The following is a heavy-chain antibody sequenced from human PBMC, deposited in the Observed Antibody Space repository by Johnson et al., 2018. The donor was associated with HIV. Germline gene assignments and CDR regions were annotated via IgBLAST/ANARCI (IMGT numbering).Heavy chain of an antibody. Sequence: VQLVESGGGLVQPGGSLKLSCAASGFTFSGSAMHWVRQASGKGLEWVGRIRTKANSYATAYAASVKGRFTISRDDSKNTAYLQMNSLKTEDTAVYYCARNYYDSSDAFDIWGQGTMVIVPS. CDR3: ARNYYDSSDAFDI. CDR2: IRTKANSYAT. J-gene: IGHJ3*02. V-gene: IGHV3-73*01. D-gene: IGHD3-22*01. CDR1: GFTFSGSA.